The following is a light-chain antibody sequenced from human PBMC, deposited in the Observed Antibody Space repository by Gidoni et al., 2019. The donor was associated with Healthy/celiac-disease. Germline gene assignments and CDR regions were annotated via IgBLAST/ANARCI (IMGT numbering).Light chain of an antibody. V-gene: IGKV1-39*01. CDR1: QSISSY. J-gene: IGKJ4*01. Sequence: DIQMTQSPSSLSASVGDRVTITCRASQSISSYLNWYQQKPGKAPKLLIYAASSLQSGVPSRFSGSGSGTDFTLTISSLQPEEFATYYCQQSYSTLRLTFGGGTKVEIK. CDR2: AAS. CDR3: QQSYSTLRLT.